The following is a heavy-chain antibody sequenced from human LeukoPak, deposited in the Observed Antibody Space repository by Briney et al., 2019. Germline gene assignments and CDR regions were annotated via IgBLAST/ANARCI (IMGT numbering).Heavy chain of an antibody. CDR3: AKGNSGSYSYYFDC. D-gene: IGHD1-26*01. J-gene: IGHJ4*02. CDR1: GFTFDGYA. V-gene: IGHV3-43D*03. Sequence: GGSLRLSCAASGFTFDGYAMHWVRQAPGKGLEWVSLVSWDGGSTYYADSVKGRFTISRDNSKNSLFLQMNGLGPEDTALYYCAKGNSGSYSYYFDCWGQGTLVTVSS. CDR2: VSWDGGST.